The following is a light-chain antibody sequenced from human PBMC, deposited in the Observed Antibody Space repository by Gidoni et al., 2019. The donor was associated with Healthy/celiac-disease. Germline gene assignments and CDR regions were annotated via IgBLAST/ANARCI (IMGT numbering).Light chain of an antibody. CDR1: QSVSSY. V-gene: IGKV3-11*01. J-gene: IGKJ3*01. Sequence: EIVLTQSPATLSLSPGERATLSCRASQSVSSYLAWYQQKPGQAPRRLIYDASNRATGIPARFSGSGSGTDFTLTISSLEPEDFAVYYCQQRAFTFGPGTKVDIK. CDR3: QQRAFT. CDR2: DAS.